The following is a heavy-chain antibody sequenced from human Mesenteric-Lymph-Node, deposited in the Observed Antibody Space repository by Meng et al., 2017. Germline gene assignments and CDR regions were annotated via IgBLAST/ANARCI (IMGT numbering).Heavy chain of an antibody. CDR3: ARVWGSGWYDAFDI. D-gene: IGHD6-19*01. Sequence: ASVKVSCKASGYTFTGYYMHWVRQAPGQGLEWMGWINPNSGGTNYAQKFQGRVTMTRDTSISTAYMELSRLRSDDTAVYYCARVWGSGWYDAFDIWGQGTMVTVSS. V-gene: IGHV1-2*02. CDR2: INPNSGGT. J-gene: IGHJ3*02. CDR1: GYTFTGYY.